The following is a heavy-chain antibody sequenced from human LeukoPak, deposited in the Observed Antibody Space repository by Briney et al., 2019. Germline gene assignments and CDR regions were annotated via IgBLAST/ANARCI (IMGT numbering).Heavy chain of an antibody. J-gene: IGHJ6*04. D-gene: IGHD6-13*01. Sequence: GRSLRLSCAASGFTFSSYAMHWVRQAPGKGLEWVAVISYDGSNKYYADSVKGRFTISRDNSKNTLYLQMNSLKTEDTAVYYCTTGAVAGPYYYGMDVWGKGTTVTVSS. CDR2: ISYDGSNK. V-gene: IGHV3-30-3*01. CDR1: GFTFSSYA. CDR3: TTGAVAGPYYYGMDV.